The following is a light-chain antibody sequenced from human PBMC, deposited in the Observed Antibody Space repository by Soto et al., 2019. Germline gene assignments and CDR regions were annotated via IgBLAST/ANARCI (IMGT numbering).Light chain of an antibody. CDR3: QRYGSSPRFT. CDR1: QSVSSSY. J-gene: IGKJ3*01. CDR2: GAS. Sequence: EIVLTQSPGTLSLSPGERATLSCRASQSVSSSYLAWYQHKPGQALRLLIYGASNRATGIPDRFSGSGSGTDFTLTISRLEPEDLAVYYCQRYGSSPRFTFGPGTKVDIK. V-gene: IGKV3-20*01.